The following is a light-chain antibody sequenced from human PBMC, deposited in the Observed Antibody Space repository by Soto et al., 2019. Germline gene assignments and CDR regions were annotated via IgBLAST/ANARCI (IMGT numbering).Light chain of an antibody. CDR3: QQYNSYPLT. V-gene: IGKV1-5*01. J-gene: IGKJ4*01. Sequence: DIQMTQSPSTLSASVGDRVTITCRASQSIDRWLAWYQQRTGRAPKLLIYDVANLETGVPSRFSGSGSETEFTLTISSLQPDDFAINYCQQYNSYPLTVGGGTKVEIK. CDR2: DVA. CDR1: QSIDRW.